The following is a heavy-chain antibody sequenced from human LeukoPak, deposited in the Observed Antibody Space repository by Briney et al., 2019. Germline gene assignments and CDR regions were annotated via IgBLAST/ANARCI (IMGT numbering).Heavy chain of an antibody. J-gene: IGHJ6*02. D-gene: IGHD5-18*01. CDR1: GSSFTSYW. CDR3: ARHGARRWVTAIVKGTGYYYYGMDV. Sequence: GASLQISCEGSGSSFTSYWIGWVRQLPGKGLEWMGIIYPGDSDTRYSPSFQGQVTISADKSISTAYLQWSRLKASATAKYYGARHGARRWVTAIVKGTGYYYYGMDVWGQGTTVPVSS. CDR2: IYPGDSDT. V-gene: IGHV5-51*01.